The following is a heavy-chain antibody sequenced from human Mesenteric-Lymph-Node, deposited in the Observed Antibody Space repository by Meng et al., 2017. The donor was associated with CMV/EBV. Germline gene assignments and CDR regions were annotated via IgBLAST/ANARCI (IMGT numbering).Heavy chain of an antibody. Sequence: QLHLQDAVPGLVKPSETLSLSCIVSGDSISNSTYYWTWIRQPPGKGLEWIGSVHHSGTTYYNPSLKGRLTISVDTSANLFSLRLTTVTAADTATYYCARRGNYDSDYSEYWGQGTLVTVSS. V-gene: IGHV4-39*01. CDR1: GDSISNSTYY. J-gene: IGHJ4*02. CDR2: VHHSGTT. D-gene: IGHD3-22*01. CDR3: ARRGNYDSDYSEY.